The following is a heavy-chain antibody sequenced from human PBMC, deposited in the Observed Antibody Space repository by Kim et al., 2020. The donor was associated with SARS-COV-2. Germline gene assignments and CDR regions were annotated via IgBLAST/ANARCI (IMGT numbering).Heavy chain of an antibody. Sequence: SETLSLTCAVYGGSFTGYYWSWIRQPPGKGLEWIGEINHSGSTNYNPSLKSRVTISVDPSKNQFSLKLSSVTAADTAVYYCARGEIVVVTAMVTYYYYYYMDVWGKGTTVTVSS. CDR2: INHSGST. J-gene: IGHJ6*03. V-gene: IGHV4-34*01. D-gene: IGHD2-21*02. CDR3: ARGEIVVVTAMVTYYYYYYMDV. CDR1: GGSFTGYY.